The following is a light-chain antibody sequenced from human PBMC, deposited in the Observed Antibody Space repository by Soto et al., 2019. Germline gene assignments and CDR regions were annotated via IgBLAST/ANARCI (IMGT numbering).Light chain of an antibody. Sequence: DIQMTQSPSSLSASVGDRVTINCRASQSINTSLNWYQQQPGKAPKVLLYGASSLQGGVPSRFSGSGSGSDFTLTITSLQPEDFAIYYWQHTCGPPAITFAQGTRLDIK. CDR3: QHTCGPPAIT. J-gene: IGKJ5*01. CDR2: GAS. CDR1: QSINTS. V-gene: IGKV1-39*01.